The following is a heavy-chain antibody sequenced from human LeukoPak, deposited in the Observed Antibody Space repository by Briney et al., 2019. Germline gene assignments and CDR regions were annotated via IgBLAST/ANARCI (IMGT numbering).Heavy chain of an antibody. V-gene: IGHV3-43*02. Sequence: GGSLRLSCAASGFIFSTYAMNWVRQAPGKGLEWVSTITDSGGRTEYADSVKGRFTISRDNSKNSLYLQMNSLRTEDTALYYCAKDRGPKRITIFGVVISYDAFDIWGQGTMVTVSS. D-gene: IGHD3-3*01. CDR2: ITDSGGRT. J-gene: IGHJ3*02. CDR1: GFIFSTYA. CDR3: AKDRGPKRITIFGVVISYDAFDI.